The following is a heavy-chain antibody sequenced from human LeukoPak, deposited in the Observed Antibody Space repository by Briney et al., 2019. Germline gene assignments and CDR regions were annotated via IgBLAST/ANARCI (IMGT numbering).Heavy chain of an antibody. CDR2: IYSSGIT. D-gene: IGHD1-26*01. CDR1: GGSIGSYY. J-gene: IGHJ4*02. CDR3: ARVRSGSYYFDY. V-gene: IGHV4-4*07. Sequence: SETLSLTCSVSGGSIGSYYWSWIRQPAGKGLEWIGRIYSSGITNYNPSLKSRVTMSVDTSKNQFSLKLNSVTAADTAFYYCARVRSGSYYFDYWGQGTLVTVSS.